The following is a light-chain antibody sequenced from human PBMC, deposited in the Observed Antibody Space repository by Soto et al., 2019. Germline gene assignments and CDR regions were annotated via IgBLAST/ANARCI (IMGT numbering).Light chain of an antibody. CDR3: ATWDDSLTGLV. Sequence: QSALTQPPSTSGTPGQRVTISCSGSSSNIAINTVNWYQVLPGTAPKLLMYSNNQRPSGVPARFSGSRSGTSASLAISGLQSEDEGDYYCATWDDSLTGLVFGGGTQLTVL. J-gene: IGLJ3*02. CDR1: SSNIAINT. CDR2: SNN. V-gene: IGLV1-44*01.